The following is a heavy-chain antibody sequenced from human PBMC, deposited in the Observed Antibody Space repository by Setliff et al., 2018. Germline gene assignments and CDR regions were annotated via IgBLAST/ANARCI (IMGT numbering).Heavy chain of an antibody. D-gene: IGHD6-13*01. J-gene: IGHJ4*02. Sequence: SETLSLTCTVSDVSISGYYWSWIRQPPGKGLEWIGTIYYSGTTYYNPSLKSRVTISIDTSKNQFSLTLRSVTAADTAMYYCARGINSVSWTPKYWGRGTLVTVSS. CDR3: ARGINSVSWTPKY. CDR1: DVSISGYY. V-gene: IGHV4-59*08. CDR2: IYYSGTT.